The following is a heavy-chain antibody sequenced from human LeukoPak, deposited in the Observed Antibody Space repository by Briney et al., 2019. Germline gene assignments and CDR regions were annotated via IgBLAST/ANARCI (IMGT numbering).Heavy chain of an antibody. CDR2: IIPIFGTA. J-gene: IGHJ4*02. V-gene: IGHV1-69*01. CDR3: AREGSVLRYFDWLSI. CDR1: GGTFSSYA. Sequence: SVKVSCKASGGTFSSYAISWVRPAPGQGLEWMGGIIPIFGTANYAQKFQGRVTITADESTSTAYMELSSLRSEDTAVHYCAREGSVLRYFDWLSIWGQETLVTVSS. D-gene: IGHD3-9*01.